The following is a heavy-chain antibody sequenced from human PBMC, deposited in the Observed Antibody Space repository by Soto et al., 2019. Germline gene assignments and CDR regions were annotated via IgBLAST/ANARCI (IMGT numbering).Heavy chain of an antibody. J-gene: IGHJ4*02. CDR2: INPNTGGT. Sequence: QVQLVQSGAEVKKPGASVRVSCKASGYTFTDYYMHWVRQAPGHGLEWMGWINPNTGGTNYPQKFRGWVTMTRDTSINTAYMEVSRLTSDDTAVYYCARGPRWSSDYWGQGTLVTVSS. CDR1: GYTFTDYY. V-gene: IGHV1-2*04. CDR3: ARGPRWSSDY. D-gene: IGHD2-15*01.